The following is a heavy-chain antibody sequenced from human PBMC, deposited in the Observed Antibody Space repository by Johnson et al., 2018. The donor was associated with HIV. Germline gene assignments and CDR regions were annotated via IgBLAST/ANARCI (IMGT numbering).Heavy chain of an antibody. CDR1: GFTFSSYG. J-gene: IGHJ3*02. CDR3: AGVSRSGYYLVRVFDI. CDR2: IRYDGSNK. Sequence: VQLVESGGGVVQPGGSLRLSCAASGFTFSSYGMHWVRQAPGKGLEWVAFIRYDGSNKYYADSVKGRFTISRDNSKNTLYLQMNSLRAEDTAVYYCAGVSRSGYYLVRVFDIWGQGTMVTVSS. D-gene: IGHD3-3*01. V-gene: IGHV3-30*02.